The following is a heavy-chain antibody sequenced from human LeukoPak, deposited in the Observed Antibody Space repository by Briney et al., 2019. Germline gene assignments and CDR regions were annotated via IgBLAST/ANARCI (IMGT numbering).Heavy chain of an antibody. Sequence: VWALRLSCADSGFTLSSYAMSGVGQAPGKGVEGVSAINGSGGSAYYADSVKGRFTISRDNSKNTLYLKINRLTAEDAAVYYCAKDEAPTSMIATLVLYYFFYWGQGTLVTVSP. J-gene: IGHJ4*02. V-gene: IGHV3-23*01. CDR1: GFTLSSYA. D-gene: IGHD3-22*01. CDR3: AKDEAPTSMIATLVLYYFFY. CDR2: INGSGGSA.